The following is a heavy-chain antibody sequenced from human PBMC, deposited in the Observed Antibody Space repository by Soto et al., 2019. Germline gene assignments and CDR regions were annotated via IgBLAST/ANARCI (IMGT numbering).Heavy chain of an antibody. J-gene: IGHJ4*02. Sequence: SVKVSCKASGGTFSSYAISWVRQAPGQGLEWMGGIIPIFGTANYAQKFQGRVTITADESTSTAYMELSSLRSEDTAVYYCARVLVGGSGYYPFGYWGQGTLVTVSS. V-gene: IGHV1-69*13. CDR3: ARVLVGGSGYYPFGY. CDR2: IIPIFGTA. D-gene: IGHD3-3*01. CDR1: GGTFSSYA.